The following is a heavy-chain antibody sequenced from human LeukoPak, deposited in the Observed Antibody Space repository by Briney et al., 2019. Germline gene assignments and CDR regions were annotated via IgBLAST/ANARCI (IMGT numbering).Heavy chain of an antibody. D-gene: IGHD3-16*02. Sequence: PGGSLRLSCAASGFTFSSYSMNWVRQAPGKGLEWVSYISSSSSTIYYADSVKGRFTISRDNAKNSLYLQMNSLRAEDTAVYYCARWLYGDYDGYSGQGTLVTVSS. CDR1: GFTFSSYS. J-gene: IGHJ4*02. CDR3: ARWLYGDYDGY. V-gene: IGHV3-48*01. CDR2: ISSSSSTI.